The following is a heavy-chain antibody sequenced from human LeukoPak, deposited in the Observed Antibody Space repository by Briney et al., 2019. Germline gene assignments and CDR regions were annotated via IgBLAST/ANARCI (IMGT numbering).Heavy chain of an antibody. V-gene: IGHV5-51*01. Sequence: GESLKISCKGSGFIFTSYWIGWVRQMPGKGLEWMGIIYPGDSDTRYSPSFQGQVSISADKSIGTAYLQWSSLKASDTAMYYCTRSYSGRYAYFDYWGQGTLLTVSS. CDR3: TRSYSGRYAYFDY. J-gene: IGHJ4*02. CDR1: GFIFTSYW. CDR2: IYPGDSDT. D-gene: IGHD1-26*01.